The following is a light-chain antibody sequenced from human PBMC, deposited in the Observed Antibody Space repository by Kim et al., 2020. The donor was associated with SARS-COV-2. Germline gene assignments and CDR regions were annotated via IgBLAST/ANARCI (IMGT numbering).Light chain of an antibody. V-gene: IGKV1-17*01. CDR2: GAS. J-gene: IGKJ5*01. CDR3: LQHSTYPIT. Sequence: ASVGDIVTITCRASQDIRNDLGWYQQNPGRAPKRLSYGASSLQSGVPSRFSGSGSGTEFTLTISSVQPEDFATYFCLQHSTYPITFGQGTRLEIK. CDR1: QDIRND.